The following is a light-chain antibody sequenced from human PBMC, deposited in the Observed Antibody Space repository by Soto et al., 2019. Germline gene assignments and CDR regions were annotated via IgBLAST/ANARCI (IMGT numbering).Light chain of an antibody. V-gene: IGKV4-1*01. CDR3: QHFFSPPFP. J-gene: IGKJ2*01. Sequence: DIVMTQSPDSLAVSLGERATINSKSSQSLLANCNNKNCLAWYQHKPGQPPKMLILWASTRESGVPDRFSGSGSGTDFTLTISSLQAEHAAVYYCQHFFSPPFPFGQGTKLEIK. CDR2: WAS. CDR1: QSLLANCNNKNC.